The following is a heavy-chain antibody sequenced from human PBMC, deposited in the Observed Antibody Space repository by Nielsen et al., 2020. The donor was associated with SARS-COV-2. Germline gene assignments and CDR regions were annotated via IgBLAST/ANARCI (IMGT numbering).Heavy chain of an antibody. Sequence: SETLSLTCTASGGSISSYYWSWIRQPPGKGLEWIGEINHSGSTNYNPSLKSRVTISVDTSKNQFSLKLSSVTAADTAVYYCARRVGYCSGGSCYSPFDYWGQGTLVTVSS. J-gene: IGHJ4*02. D-gene: IGHD2-15*01. V-gene: IGHV4-34*01. CDR2: INHSGST. CDR3: ARRVGYCSGGSCYSPFDY. CDR1: GGSISSYY.